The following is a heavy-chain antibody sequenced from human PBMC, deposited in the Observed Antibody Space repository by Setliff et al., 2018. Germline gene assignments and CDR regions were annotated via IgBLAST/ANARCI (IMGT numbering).Heavy chain of an antibody. CDR1: DDSFTSSRYY. V-gene: IGHV4-39*01. CDR3: VRPGGTTVVARHFDY. Sequence: SETLSLTCNVSDDSFTSSRYYWGWIRQAPGSGLEWIGSISYSGTPYYNASVESRVTISIDTSRNQFSLELRSVTVADTATYYCVRPGGTTVVARHFDYWGSGILVTVSS. J-gene: IGHJ4*01. D-gene: IGHD2-15*01. CDR2: ISYSGTP.